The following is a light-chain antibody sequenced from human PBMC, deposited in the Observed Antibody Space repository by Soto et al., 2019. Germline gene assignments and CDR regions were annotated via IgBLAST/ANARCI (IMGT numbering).Light chain of an antibody. CDR1: QSVLSISNNANY. Sequence: DIVMTQSPDSLAVSLGERATINCRSSQSVLSISNNANYLAWYQQKPGQSPRLLVSWASTRESGVPDRFSGRGSGSDFTLTISSLQAEDVAVYFCQQYFTTPLTFGGGTNVEIK. V-gene: IGKV4-1*01. J-gene: IGKJ4*01. CDR2: WAS. CDR3: QQYFTTPLT.